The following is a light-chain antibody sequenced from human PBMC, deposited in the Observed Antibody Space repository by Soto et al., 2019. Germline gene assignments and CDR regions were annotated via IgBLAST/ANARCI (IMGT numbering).Light chain of an antibody. V-gene: IGLV2-14*01. Sequence: QSVLAQPASVSGSPGQSITISCTETSSDVGGYNYVSWYQQHPGKAPKLMIYEVSNRPSGVSNRFSGSKSGNTASLTISGLQAEDEADYYCSSYTSSSTPLYVFGTGTKVTVL. CDR1: SSDVGGYNY. CDR3: SSYTSSSTPLYV. CDR2: EVS. J-gene: IGLJ1*01.